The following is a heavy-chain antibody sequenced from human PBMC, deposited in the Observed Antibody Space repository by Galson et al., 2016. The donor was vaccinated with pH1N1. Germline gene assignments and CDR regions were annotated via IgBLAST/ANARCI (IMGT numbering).Heavy chain of an antibody. D-gene: IGHD1-26*01. V-gene: IGHV1-46*01. Sequence: SVKVSCKASGYTFTSYYLHWVRQAPGQGLEWMGVLDPTGGGTTYAQKFHSRLTMTRDTSTSTFSMELSSLKSEDTAVYYCTRDLGRLRDYWGQGTLVTVSP. J-gene: IGHJ4*02. CDR1: GYTFTSYY. CDR2: LDPTGGGT. CDR3: TRDLGRLRDY.